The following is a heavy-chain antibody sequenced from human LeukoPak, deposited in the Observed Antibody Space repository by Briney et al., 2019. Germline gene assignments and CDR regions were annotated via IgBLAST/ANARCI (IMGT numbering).Heavy chain of an antibody. CDR2: INPSGGST. D-gene: IGHD6-6*01. J-gene: IGHJ4*02. CDR3: ARGPWRSPSYSSSWYINY. V-gene: IGHV1-46*01. CDR1: GYTFTSYY. Sequence: ASVKVSCKASGYTFTSYYMHWVRQAPGQGLEWMGIINPSGGSTSYAQKFQGRVTMTRNTSISTAYMDLSSLRSEDTAVYYCARGPWRSPSYSSSWYINYWGQGTLVTVSS.